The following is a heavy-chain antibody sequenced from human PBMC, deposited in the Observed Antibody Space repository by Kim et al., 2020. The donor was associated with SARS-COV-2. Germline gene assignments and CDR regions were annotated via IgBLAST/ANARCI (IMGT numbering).Heavy chain of an antibody. CDR2: IFGSGSGT. CDR1: GFTFRNSA. D-gene: IGHD3-16*01. J-gene: IGHJ2*01. V-gene: IGHV3-23*01. CDR3: ARHLHFTTVAFYWYFDL. Sequence: GGSLRLSCAASGFTFRNSAMSWVRQAPGKGLEWVSGIFGSGSGTYYADSVKGRFTISRDNSQSTLYLQMNNLRAEDTAVYYCARHLHFTTVAFYWYFDLRGRGTLVTVSS.